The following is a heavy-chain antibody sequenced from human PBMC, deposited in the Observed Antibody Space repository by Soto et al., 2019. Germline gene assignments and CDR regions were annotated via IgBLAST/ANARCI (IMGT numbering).Heavy chain of an antibody. D-gene: IGHD5-12*01. Sequence: GGSLRLSCTASGFTFGDYAINWVRQVPWKGLEWLGFIRNDIYDETTEYAASVKGRIIISRDDSKSMAYLQMDSLRAEDTAVYYCANLFSGYDSYTYYYYGMDVWGQGTTVTVSS. CDR3: ANLFSGYDSYTYYYYGMDV. CDR1: GFTFGDYA. V-gene: IGHV3-49*04. J-gene: IGHJ6*02. CDR2: IRNDIYDETT.